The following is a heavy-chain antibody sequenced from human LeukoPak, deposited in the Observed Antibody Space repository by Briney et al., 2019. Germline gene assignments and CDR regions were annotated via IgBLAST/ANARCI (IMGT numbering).Heavy chain of an antibody. CDR3: ARTRDGGFDP. CDR1: GFTVSSNY. D-gene: IGHD5-24*01. J-gene: IGHJ5*02. CDR2: IKQDGSEK. Sequence: GGSLRLSCAASGFTVSSNYMSWDRQAPGKGLEWVANIKQDGSEKYYVDSVKGRFTISRDNAKNSLYLQMNSLRAEDTAVYYCARTRDGGFDPWGQGTLVTVSS. V-gene: IGHV3-7*03.